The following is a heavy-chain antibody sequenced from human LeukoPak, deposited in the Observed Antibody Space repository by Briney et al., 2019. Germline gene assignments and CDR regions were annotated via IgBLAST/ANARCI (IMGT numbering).Heavy chain of an antibody. J-gene: IGHJ4*02. CDR3: ARGRGATTPFLY. D-gene: IGHD5-12*01. CDR1: GGSISSYY. V-gene: IGHV4-59*08. CDR2: IYYSGST. Sequence: PSETLSLTCTVSGGSISSYYWSWIRQPPGKGLEWIGYIYYSGSTNYNPSLKSRVTISVDTSKNQFSLKLSSVTAADTAVYYCARGRGATTPFLYWGQGTLVTVSS.